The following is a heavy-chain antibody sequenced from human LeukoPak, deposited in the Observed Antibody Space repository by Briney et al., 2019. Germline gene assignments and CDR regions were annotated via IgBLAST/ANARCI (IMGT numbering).Heavy chain of an antibody. CDR3: AKVTVEIVVVPAALDY. CDR2: ISHDGSNK. V-gene: IGHV3-30*18. CDR1: GFTFSSYG. D-gene: IGHD2-2*01. Sequence: GGSLRLSCAASGFTFSSYGMHWARQAPGKGLEWVAVISHDGSNKYYVDSVKGRFTISRDNSKNTLYLQMNSLRAEDTAVYYCAKVTVEIVVVPAALDYWGQGTLVTVSS. J-gene: IGHJ4*02.